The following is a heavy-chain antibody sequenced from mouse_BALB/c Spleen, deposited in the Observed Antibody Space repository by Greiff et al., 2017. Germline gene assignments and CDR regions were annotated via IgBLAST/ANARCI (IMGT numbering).Heavy chain of an antibody. J-gene: IGHJ3*01. Sequence: EVMLVESGGGLVKPGGSLKLSCAASGFTFSSYAMSWVRQSPEKRLEWVAEISSGGSYTYYPDTVTGRFTISRDNAKNTLYLEMSSLRSEDTAMYYCARDWDYDGGFAYWGQGTLVTVSA. CDR3: ARDWDYDGGFAY. CDR2: ISSGGSYT. V-gene: IGHV5-9-4*01. CDR1: GFTFSSYA. D-gene: IGHD2-4*01.